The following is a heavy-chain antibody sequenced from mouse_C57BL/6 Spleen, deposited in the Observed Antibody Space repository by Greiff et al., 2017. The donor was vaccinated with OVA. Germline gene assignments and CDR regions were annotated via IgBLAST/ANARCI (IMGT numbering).Heavy chain of an antibody. V-gene: IGHV5-4*03. J-gene: IGHJ2*01. CDR1: GFTFSSYA. CDR3: ARVRDYYGSSFFDY. D-gene: IGHD1-1*01. Sequence: DVKLVESGGGLVKPGGSLKLSCAASGFTFSSYAMSWVRQTPEKRLEWVATISDGGSYTYYPDNVKGRFTISRDNAKNNLYLQMSHLKSEDTAMYYCARVRDYYGSSFFDYWGQGTTLTVSS. CDR2: ISDGGSYT.